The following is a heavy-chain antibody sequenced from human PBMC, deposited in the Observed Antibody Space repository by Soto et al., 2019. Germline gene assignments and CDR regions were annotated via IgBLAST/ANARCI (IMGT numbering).Heavy chain of an antibody. CDR1: GGSISSDSYY. D-gene: IGHD3-10*01. CDR2: ISYSGST. CDR3: ARDRPGSQHYFDY. Sequence: PSETLSLTCTVSGGSISSDSYYWGWIRQSPEKGLEWIASISYSGSTYYNPTLKSRLIISVDTSKSQFSLKLSSVTAADTAVYYCARDRPGSQHYFDYWGQGNMVTVSS. V-gene: IGHV4-39*02. J-gene: IGHJ4*02.